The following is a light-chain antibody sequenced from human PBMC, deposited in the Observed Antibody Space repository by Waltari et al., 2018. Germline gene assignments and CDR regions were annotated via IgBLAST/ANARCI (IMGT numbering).Light chain of an antibody. J-gene: IGLJ2*01. Sequence: FMLTQPHSVSESPGKTLTISCTRSSGNMASNYVQRSQQRPGGAPPTIIYEDTQRPSGVPARFSGSIDSSSNSASLTISGLITEDEADYYCQSYDLNSRVVFGGRTKLTVL. CDR3: QSYDLNSRVV. CDR2: EDT. V-gene: IGLV6-57*03. CDR1: SGNMASNY.